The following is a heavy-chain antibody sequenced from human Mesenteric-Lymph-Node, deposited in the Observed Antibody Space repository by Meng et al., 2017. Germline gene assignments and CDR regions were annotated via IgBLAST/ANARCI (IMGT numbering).Heavy chain of an antibody. CDR1: GFTFSSYW. D-gene: IGHD5-24*01. Sequence: GESLKISCAASGFTFSSYWMSWVRQAPGKGLEWVANIKQDGSEKYYVDSVKGRFTISRDNAKNSLYLQMNSLRAEDTAVYYCASHNMATTPRAAFDIWGQGTMVTVSS. V-gene: IGHV3-7*01. J-gene: IGHJ3*02. CDR2: IKQDGSEK. CDR3: ASHNMATTPRAAFDI.